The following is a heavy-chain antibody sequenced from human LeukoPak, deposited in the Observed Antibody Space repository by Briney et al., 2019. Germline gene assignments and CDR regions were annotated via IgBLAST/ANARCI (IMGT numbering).Heavy chain of an antibody. CDR1: GYTFTGYY. CDR2: MNPNSGNT. J-gene: IGHJ4*02. Sequence: ASVKVSCKASGYTFTGYYMHWVRQATGQGLEWMGWMNPNSGNTGYAQKFQGRVTMTRNTSISTAYMELSSLRSEDTAVYYCARGSRSSSWYVSTGWGQGTLVTVSS. CDR3: ARGSRSSSWYVSTG. D-gene: IGHD6-13*01. V-gene: IGHV1-8*02.